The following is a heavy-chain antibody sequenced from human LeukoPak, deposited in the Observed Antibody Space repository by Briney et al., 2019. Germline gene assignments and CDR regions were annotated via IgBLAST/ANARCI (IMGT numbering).Heavy chain of an antibody. CDR2: IKQDGSEK. J-gene: IGHJ6*03. Sequence: GGSLRLSCAASGFTFSSYWMSWVRQAPGKGLEWVANIKQDGSEKYYVDSVKGRFTISRDNAKNSLYLQMNSLNTEDTAVYYCTLSQLHVDYGLGSYYNDNYMDVWGKGTTVTIS. V-gene: IGHV3-7*03. CDR1: GFTFSSYW. D-gene: IGHD3-10*01. CDR3: TLSQLHVDYGLGSYYNDNYMDV.